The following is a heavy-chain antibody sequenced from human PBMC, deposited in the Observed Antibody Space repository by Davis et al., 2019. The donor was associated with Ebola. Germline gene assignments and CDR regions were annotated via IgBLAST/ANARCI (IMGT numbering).Heavy chain of an antibody. D-gene: IGHD3-3*01. J-gene: IGHJ4*02. V-gene: IGHV3-30*04. CDR3: ARAGFDEVLDY. CDR1: GFTFSSYE. Sequence: PGGSLRLSCAASGFTFSSYEMNWVRQAPGKGLEWVAVVSHSERERFYADSVKGRFTISRDNSENTLYLQMNSLTADDTSVYYCARAGFDEVLDYWGQGTPVTVSS. CDR2: VSHSERER.